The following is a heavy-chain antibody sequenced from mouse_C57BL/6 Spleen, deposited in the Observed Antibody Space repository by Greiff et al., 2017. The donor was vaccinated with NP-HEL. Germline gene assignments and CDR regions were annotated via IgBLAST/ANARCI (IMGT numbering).Heavy chain of an antibody. D-gene: IGHD1-1*01. V-gene: IGHV14-2*01. CDR1: GFNIKDYY. Sequence: VQLQQSGAELVKPGASVKLSCTASGFNIKDYYMHWVKQRPEQGLEWIGRIDPGDGDTKYAPKFQGKATITADTSSNTAYLQLISLTSEDTAVYYCASGDCYGSSYLLGYWGQGTTVTVSS. J-gene: IGHJ2*01. CDR2: IDPGDGDT. CDR3: ASGDCYGSSYLLGY.